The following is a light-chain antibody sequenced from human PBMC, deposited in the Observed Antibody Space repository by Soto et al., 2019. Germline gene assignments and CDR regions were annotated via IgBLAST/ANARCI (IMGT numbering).Light chain of an antibody. CDR2: AVD. CDR1: TSDVGGYNY. CDR3: SSYSSISPCV. J-gene: IGLJ1*01. Sequence: QSALTPPASVSGSPGQSITISCTGTTSDVGGYNYVSWYQQHPGKAPKLIIYAVDNRPSGLSSRFSGSRSGNTASLTISGLQAEDEADHDCSSYSSISPCVFWTWTKVTVL. V-gene: IGLV2-14*01.